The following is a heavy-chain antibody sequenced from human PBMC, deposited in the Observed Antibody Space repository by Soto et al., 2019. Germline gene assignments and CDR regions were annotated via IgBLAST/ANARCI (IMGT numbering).Heavy chain of an antibody. CDR2: ISYSGST. D-gene: IGHD3-9*01. CDR3: ARMNLTGYYYYYYMDV. Sequence: PSETLSLTCTVSGGSISSSSHYWSWIRQHPGKGLEWIGYISYSGSTYYNPSLKSRVTISVDTSKNQFSLKLSSVTGADTAVFYCARMNLTGYYYYYYMDVWGKGTTVTVSS. V-gene: IGHV4-31*03. J-gene: IGHJ6*03. CDR1: GGSISSSSHY.